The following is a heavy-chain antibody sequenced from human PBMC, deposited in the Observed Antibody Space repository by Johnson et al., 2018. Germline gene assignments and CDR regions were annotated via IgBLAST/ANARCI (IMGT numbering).Heavy chain of an antibody. CDR2: ISSSTSYI. V-gene: IGHV3-21*01. D-gene: IGHD4-17*01. CDR1: GFTFSSYS. J-gene: IGHJ6*03. Sequence: VQLVQSGGGLVKPGGSLRLSCAASGFTFSSYSINWVRQAPGKGLEWVSSISSSTSYIYYADSVKGRFTISRDNAKNSLYLQMNSLRAEDTAVYYCARNYDYGDYYYYIDVWGKGTTVTVSS. CDR3: ARNYDYGDYYYYIDV.